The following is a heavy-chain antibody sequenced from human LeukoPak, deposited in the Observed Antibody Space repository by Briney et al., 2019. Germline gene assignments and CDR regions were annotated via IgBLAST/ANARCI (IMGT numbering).Heavy chain of an antibody. J-gene: IGHJ4*02. CDR3: VKALSDESSASVFDY. V-gene: IGHV3-43*01. D-gene: IGHD3-22*01. Sequence: GGSLRLSCAASGFTFEEYTMHWVRQAPGKTLEWVSLISWDGTTYYADSVRGRFTISRDNSKNSLYLQMDTLRSEDTAFYFCVKALSDESSASVFDYWGQGTLVTVSS. CDR2: ISWDGTT. CDR1: GFTFEEYT.